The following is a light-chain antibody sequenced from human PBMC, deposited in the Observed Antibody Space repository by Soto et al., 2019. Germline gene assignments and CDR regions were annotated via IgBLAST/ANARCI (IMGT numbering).Light chain of an antibody. CDR3: QQRSNWPPIT. V-gene: IGKV3-11*01. CDR1: PSVSSY. Sequence: EIVLTQSPATLSLSPGERATLSCRASPSVSSYLAWYQQKPGQAPRLLIYDASNRATGIPARFSGSGSGTDFTLTSCSLEHEDFAVYYCQQRSNWPPITFGQGTRLEIK. J-gene: IGKJ5*01. CDR2: DAS.